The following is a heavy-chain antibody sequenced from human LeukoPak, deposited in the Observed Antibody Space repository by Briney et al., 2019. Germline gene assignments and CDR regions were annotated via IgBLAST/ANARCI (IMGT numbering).Heavy chain of an antibody. CDR2: INAYTGNT. CDR3: ARDLYGSETYYTDCFDY. V-gene: IGHV1-18*04. Sequence: ASVKVSCKASGYTFTSYHISSVRQAPGQGLEWMGWINAYTGNTNYAQNLLGRVTLTTDTSTSTAYMGLRSLRADDTAVYYCARDLYGSETYYTDCFDYWGQGTLVTVSS. CDR1: GYTFTSYH. J-gene: IGHJ4*02. D-gene: IGHD3-10*01.